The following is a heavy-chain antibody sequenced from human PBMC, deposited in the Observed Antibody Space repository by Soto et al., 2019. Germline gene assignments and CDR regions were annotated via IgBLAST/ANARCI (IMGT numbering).Heavy chain of an antibody. CDR1: RFTFSNYA. CDR2: ISSSISST. V-gene: IGHV3-23*01. CDR3: AKGGYIHSWYRAFDY. D-gene: IGHD6-13*01. Sequence: GGSLRLSCAASRFTFSNYAMGWVRQAPGKGLEWVSVISSSISSTYYAAFVKGRFTVSRDNSKNTLFLQMNNLRAEDTAVYYCAKGGYIHSWYRAFDYWGQGTLVSVSS. J-gene: IGHJ4*02.